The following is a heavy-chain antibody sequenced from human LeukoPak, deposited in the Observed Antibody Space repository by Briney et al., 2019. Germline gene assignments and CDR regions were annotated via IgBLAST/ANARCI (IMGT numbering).Heavy chain of an antibody. V-gene: IGHV3-23*01. CDR1: GFIFSTYA. Sequence: GGSLRLSCAASGFIFSTYAMSWVRQAPGEGLEWVSSISNSGGSTNYADSVKGRFTISRDNSKSTLYLQMDSLRAEDTALYYCAKPARITIFGVENADAFDLWGQGTMVFVSS. D-gene: IGHD3-3*01. CDR2: ISNSGGST. CDR3: AKPARITIFGVENADAFDL. J-gene: IGHJ3*01.